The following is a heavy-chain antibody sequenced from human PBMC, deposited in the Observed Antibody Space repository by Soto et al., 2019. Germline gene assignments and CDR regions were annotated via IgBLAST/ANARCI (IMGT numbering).Heavy chain of an antibody. D-gene: IGHD6-6*01. CDR3: ARGSSIAGLYYGMDV. CDR1: GGSISSGGYY. CDR2: NYYSGIT. J-gene: IGHJ6*02. Sequence: QVQLQESGPGLVKPSQTLSLTCTVSGGSISSGGYYWTWIRQHPGKGLEWIGYNYYSGITYYNPSRKSRVTISLDTSKNQFSLKLSSVTAADTAVYYGARGSSIAGLYYGMDVWGQGTTVTVSS. V-gene: IGHV4-31*03.